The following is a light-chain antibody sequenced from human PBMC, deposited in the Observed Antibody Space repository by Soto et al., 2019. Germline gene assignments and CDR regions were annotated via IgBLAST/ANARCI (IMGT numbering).Light chain of an antibody. J-gene: IGLJ1*01. CDR1: SSDVGGYNY. CDR3: SSYRGRSTDV. V-gene: IGLV2-14*01. Sequence: QSALTQPASVSGSPGQSITISCTGTSSDVGGYNYVSWYQQHPGKAPKLMIYDVSNRPSGVSNRFSASKSGNTASLTISGLQADDEADYYCSSYRGRSTDVFGTGTKLTVL. CDR2: DVS.